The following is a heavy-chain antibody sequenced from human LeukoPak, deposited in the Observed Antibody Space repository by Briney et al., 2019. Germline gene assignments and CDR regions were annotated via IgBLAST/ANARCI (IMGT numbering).Heavy chain of an antibody. CDR1: GGSFSGYY. CDR2: INHSGSI. D-gene: IGHD3-22*01. V-gene: IGHV4-34*01. J-gene: IGHJ6*03. CDR3: ARKPRGSESSGYYYYYYMDV. Sequence: SETLSLTCAVYGGSFSGYYWNWIRQPPGKGLGWIGEINHSGSINYNPSLKSRATISVDTSKNQFSLKLSSVTAADTAVYYCARKPRGSESSGYYYYYYMDVWGKGTTVTVSS.